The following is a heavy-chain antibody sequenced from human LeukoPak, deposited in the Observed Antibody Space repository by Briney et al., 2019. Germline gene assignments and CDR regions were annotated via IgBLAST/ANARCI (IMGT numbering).Heavy chain of an antibody. Sequence: PGGSLRLSCAASGFTFSSYGMHWVRQAPGKGLEWVAFIRYDGSNKYYADSVKGRFTISRDNSKNTLYLQMNSLRAEDTAVYYCARDDYVWGVNYYYYYMDVWGKGTTVTVSS. J-gene: IGHJ6*03. CDR2: IRYDGSNK. CDR3: ARDDYVWGVNYYYYYMDV. D-gene: IGHD3-16*01. CDR1: GFTFSSYG. V-gene: IGHV3-30*02.